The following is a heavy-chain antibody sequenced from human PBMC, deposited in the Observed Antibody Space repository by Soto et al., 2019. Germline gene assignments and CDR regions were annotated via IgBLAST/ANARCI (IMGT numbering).Heavy chain of an antibody. V-gene: IGHV3-53*04. CDR2: IYSGGST. Sequence: PGGSLRLSCAASGFTVSSNYMSWVRQAPGKGPEWVSVIYSGGSTYYADSVKGRFTISRHNSKNTLYLQMNSLRAEDTAVYYCARSYENSPDAFDIWGQGTMVTVSS. J-gene: IGHJ3*02. CDR3: ARSYENSPDAFDI. CDR1: GFTVSSNY. D-gene: IGHD1-26*01.